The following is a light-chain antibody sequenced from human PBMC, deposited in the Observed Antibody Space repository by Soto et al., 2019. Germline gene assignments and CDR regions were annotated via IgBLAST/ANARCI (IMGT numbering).Light chain of an antibody. Sequence: QSALAQPASVSGSPGQSITISCTGTSSDIGEYNYVSWFQQGPGKGPKLIIFDVTNRPSGVSDRFSGSKSGNTASLTISGLQADDEAHYYCCSYTNRRTWVFGGGTQLTVL. J-gene: IGLJ3*02. CDR1: SSDIGEYNY. CDR2: DVT. CDR3: CSYTNRRTWV. V-gene: IGLV2-14*03.